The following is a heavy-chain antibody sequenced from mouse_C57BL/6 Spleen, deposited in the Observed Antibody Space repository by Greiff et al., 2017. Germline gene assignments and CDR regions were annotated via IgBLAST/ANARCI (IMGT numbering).Heavy chain of an antibody. CDR2: IYPGDGDT. J-gene: IGHJ4*01. D-gene: IGHD2-3*01. CDR1: GYAFSSSW. Sequence: QVQLQQSGPELVKPGASVKISCTASGYAFSSSWMNWVKQRPGKGLEWIGRIYPGDGDTKYNGKFKGKATLTADKSSSTAYMQLSSLTSEDSAVYIGARWDGSYYAMDYWGQGTSVTVSS. CDR3: ARWDGSYYAMDY. V-gene: IGHV1-82*01.